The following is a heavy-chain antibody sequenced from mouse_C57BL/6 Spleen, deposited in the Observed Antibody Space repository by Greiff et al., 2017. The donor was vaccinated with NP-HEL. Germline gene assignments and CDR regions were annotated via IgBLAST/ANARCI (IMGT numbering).Heavy chain of an antibody. CDR2: ISSGSSTI. V-gene: IGHV5-17*01. J-gene: IGHJ4*01. D-gene: IGHD4-1*01. Sequence: EVHLVESGGGLVKPGGSLKLSCAASGFTFSDYGMHWVRQAPEKGLEWVAYISSGSSTIYYADTVKGRFTISRDNAKNTLFLQMTSLRSEDTAMYYCARNFWDGDYYAMDYWGQGTSVTVSS. CDR3: ARNFWDGDYYAMDY. CDR1: GFTFSDYG.